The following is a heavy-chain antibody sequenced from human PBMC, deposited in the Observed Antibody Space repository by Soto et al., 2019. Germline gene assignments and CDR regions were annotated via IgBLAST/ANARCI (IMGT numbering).Heavy chain of an antibody. CDR1: GGSFSGYY. D-gene: IGHD2-21*01. Sequence: SETLSLTCAVYGGSFSGYYWTWIRQPPGTGLEWIGEINHSGSTNYNPSLKSRVTISVDTSKNQFSLKLTSVTAADTAVYYCARDKIPGLFDYWGQGTLVTGLL. V-gene: IGHV4-34*01. J-gene: IGHJ4*02. CDR3: ARDKIPGLFDY. CDR2: INHSGST.